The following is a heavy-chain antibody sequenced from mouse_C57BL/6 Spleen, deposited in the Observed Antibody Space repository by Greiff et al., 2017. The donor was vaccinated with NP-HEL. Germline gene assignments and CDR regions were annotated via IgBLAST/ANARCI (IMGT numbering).Heavy chain of an antibody. D-gene: IGHD2-5*01. CDR1: GYTFTDYE. CDR3: TGRTAQSSNYLAWFAY. V-gene: IGHV1-15*01. Sequence: QVQLQQSGAELVRPGASVTLSCKASGYTFTDYEMHWVKQTPVHGLEWIGAIDPETGGTAYNQKFKGKAILTADKSSSTAYMELRSLTSEDSAVYYCTGRTAQSSNYLAWFAYWGQGTLVTVSA. J-gene: IGHJ3*01. CDR2: IDPETGGT.